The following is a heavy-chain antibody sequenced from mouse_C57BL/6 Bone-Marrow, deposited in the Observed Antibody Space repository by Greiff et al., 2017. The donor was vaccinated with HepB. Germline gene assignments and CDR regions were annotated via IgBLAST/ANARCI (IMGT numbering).Heavy chain of an antibody. Sequence: EVMLVESGGGLVQPGGSMKLSCVASGFTFSNYWMNWVRQSPEKGLEWVAQIRLKSDNYETHYAESVKGRFTISRDDSKSSVYLQMNNLRAEDTGIYYCTGDVGFDYWGQGTTLTVSS. CDR1: GFTFSNYW. J-gene: IGHJ2*01. V-gene: IGHV6-3*01. CDR2: IRLKSDNYET. CDR3: TGDVGFDY.